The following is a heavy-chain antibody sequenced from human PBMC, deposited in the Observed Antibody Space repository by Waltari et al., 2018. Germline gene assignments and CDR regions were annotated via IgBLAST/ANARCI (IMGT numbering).Heavy chain of an antibody. Sequence: QVQLQESGPGLVQPSQTLSLTCTVSGVSISSGDDHWNWIRQPPGKGLEWIGYVYYSGSTYYNPALKSRLTISVDTSKNQFYLHLNSVTAADTAVYYCARADYYYDKNWFDPWGQGTPVTVSS. J-gene: IGHJ5*02. CDR1: GVSISSGDDH. D-gene: IGHD3-22*01. CDR3: ARADYYYDKNWFDP. V-gene: IGHV4-30-4*08. CDR2: VYYSGST.